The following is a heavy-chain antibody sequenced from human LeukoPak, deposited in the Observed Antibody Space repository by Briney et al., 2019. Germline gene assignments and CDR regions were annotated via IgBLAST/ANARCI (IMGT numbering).Heavy chain of an antibody. CDR3: ARFAAGGSYYYYMDV. J-gene: IGHJ6*03. V-gene: IGHV3-48*01. CDR2: IGTSSTTI. D-gene: IGHD6-25*01. Sequence: AGGSLRLSCAASGFTFSSYSMNWVRQPSGKGLEWVSNIGTSSTTIYYADSVKGRFTISRDNAKNSLYLQMNSLRADDTAVYYCARFAAGGSYYYYMDVWGKGTTVTVSS. CDR1: GFTFSSYS.